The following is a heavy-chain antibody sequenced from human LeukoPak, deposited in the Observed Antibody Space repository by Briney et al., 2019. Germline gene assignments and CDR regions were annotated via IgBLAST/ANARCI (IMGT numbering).Heavy chain of an antibody. J-gene: IGHJ4*02. CDR1: GFTFSSYW. D-gene: IGHD3-3*01. V-gene: IGHV3-7*01. Sequence: PGGSLRLSCAASGFTFSSYWMSWVRQPPGKGLEWVANIKEDRSEIYYVDSVKGRFTISRDNAKNSLYLQMNSLKVEDTAVYYCARDRGDFWSGYYTNYFDYWGQETLVTVSS. CDR2: IKEDRSEI. CDR3: ARDRGDFWSGYYTNYFDY.